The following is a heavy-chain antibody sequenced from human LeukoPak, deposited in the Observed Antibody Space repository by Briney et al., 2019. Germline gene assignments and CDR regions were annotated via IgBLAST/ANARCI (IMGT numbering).Heavy chain of an antibody. CDR2: INHSGST. J-gene: IGHJ4*02. V-gene: IGHV4-34*01. CDR3: ARGRRSSTTDY. CDR1: GGSFSGYY. D-gene: IGHD6-6*01. Sequence: SETLSLTCAVYGGSFSGYYWSWIRQPPGKGLEWIGEINHSGSTDYNPSLKSRVTISVDTSKNQFSLKLSSVTAADTAVYYCARGRRSSTTDYWGQGTLVTVSS.